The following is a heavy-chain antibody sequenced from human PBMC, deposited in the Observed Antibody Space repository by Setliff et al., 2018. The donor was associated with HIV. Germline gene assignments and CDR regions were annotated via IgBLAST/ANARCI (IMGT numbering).Heavy chain of an antibody. CDR2: IYYSGST. CDR1: GGSISSGGYY. Sequence: SETLSLTCTVSGGSISSGGYYWSWIRQQPGKGLEWIGYIYYSGSTYYNPSLKSRVTISVDTSKNQFPLKLSSVTAADTAVYYCARAAPYYDYVWGSYRHFDYWGQGTLVTVS. CDR3: ARAAPYYDYVWGSYRHFDY. V-gene: IGHV4-31*03. D-gene: IGHD3-16*02. J-gene: IGHJ4*02.